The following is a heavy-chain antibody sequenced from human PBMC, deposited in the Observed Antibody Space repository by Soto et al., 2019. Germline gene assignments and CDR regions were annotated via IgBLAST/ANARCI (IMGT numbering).Heavy chain of an antibody. J-gene: IGHJ4*02. CDR3: ARRYGASFDY. Sequence: PSETLSLTCAVSGGSSSSSNLWTWVRQPPGKGLEWIGYIYHSGTTNYNPSLKSRVTISVDTSKNQFSLKLSSVTAADTAVYYCARRYGASFDYWGQGTLVTVSS. CDR1: GGSSSSSNL. D-gene: IGHD4-17*01. CDR2: IYHSGTT. V-gene: IGHV4-4*02.